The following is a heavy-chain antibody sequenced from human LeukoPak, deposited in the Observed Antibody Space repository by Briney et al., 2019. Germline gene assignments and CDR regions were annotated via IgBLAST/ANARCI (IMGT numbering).Heavy chain of an antibody. D-gene: IGHD3-9*01. CDR2: FYHSGST. V-gene: IGHV4-4*02. Sequence: PSETLSLTCAVSGGSMSSSNWWSWVRQPPGEGLEWIGEFYHSGSTNYNPSLKSRVTISVDKSKNQFSLKLSSVTAADTAVYYCARVDILTGYYPNWFDPWGQGTLVTVSS. CDR1: GGSMSSSNW. J-gene: IGHJ5*02. CDR3: ARVDILTGYYPNWFDP.